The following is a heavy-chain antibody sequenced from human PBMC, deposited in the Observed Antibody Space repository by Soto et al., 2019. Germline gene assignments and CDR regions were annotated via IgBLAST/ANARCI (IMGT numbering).Heavy chain of an antibody. J-gene: IGHJ4*02. V-gene: IGHV4-39*01. Sequence: QLQLQESGPGLVKPSETLSLTCSVSGGSISSSNYYGAWIRQPPGNGLEWIGGIYHTGETYYNPSLTPRVTLSVDTSKNQFYMILNSVTAADTALYNCLKHEQWVGLNGYWCRGALVTVSS. CDR2: IYHTGET. D-gene: IGHD1-26*01. CDR1: GGSISSSNYY. CDR3: LKHEQWVGLNGY.